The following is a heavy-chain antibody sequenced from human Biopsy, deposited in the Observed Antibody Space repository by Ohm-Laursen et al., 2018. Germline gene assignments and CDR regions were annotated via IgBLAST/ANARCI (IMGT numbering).Heavy chain of an antibody. Sequence: SLRLSCTAPGFTFSSYWMHWVRQAPGKGLVWVSRIYSDGSSTSYADSVKGRFTISRDNAKNSLHLQMNSLRPEDTAVYYCARTRLSIVIKPAAVVFDNWGQGTLVTVSS. V-gene: IGHV3-74*01. D-gene: IGHD2-2*01. J-gene: IGHJ4*02. CDR1: GFTFSSYW. CDR3: ARTRLSIVIKPAAVVFDN. CDR2: IYSDGSST.